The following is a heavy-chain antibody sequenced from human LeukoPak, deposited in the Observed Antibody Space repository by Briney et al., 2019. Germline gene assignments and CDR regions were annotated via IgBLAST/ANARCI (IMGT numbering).Heavy chain of an antibody. CDR2: IYTSGST. D-gene: IGHD6-13*01. V-gene: IGHV4-4*07. J-gene: IGHJ5*02. CDR3: ARDVSFEQLGHWFDP. CDR1: GGSISSYY. Sequence: SETLSLTCTVSGGSISSYYWSWIRQPAGKGLEWIGRIYTSGSTNYNPSLKSRVTMSVDTSKNQFSLKLSSVTAADTAVYYCARDVSFEQLGHWFDPWGQGTLVTVSS.